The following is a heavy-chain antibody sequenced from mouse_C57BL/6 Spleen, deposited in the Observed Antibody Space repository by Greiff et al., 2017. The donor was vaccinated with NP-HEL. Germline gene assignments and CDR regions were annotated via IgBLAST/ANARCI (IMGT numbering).Heavy chain of an antibody. CDR2: INPNNGGT. Sequence: VQLQQSGPELVKPGASVKISCKASGYTFTDYCMNWVKQSHGKSLEWIGDINPNNGGTSYNQKFKGKATLTVDKSSSTAYMELRSLTSEDSAVYYCARKGHGYSYAMDYWGQGTSVTVSS. CDR1: GYTFTDYC. CDR3: ARKGHGYSYAMDY. J-gene: IGHJ4*01. D-gene: IGHD2-3*01. V-gene: IGHV1-26*01.